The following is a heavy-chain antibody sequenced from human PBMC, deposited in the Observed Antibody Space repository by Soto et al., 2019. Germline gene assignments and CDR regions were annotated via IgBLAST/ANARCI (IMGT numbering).Heavy chain of an antibody. CDR1: GDSFSGYH. V-gene: IGHV4-34*01. CDR3: ARGLSRYFDFWSGAPRVFDI. J-gene: IGHJ3*02. Sequence: SETLSLTCAVYGDSFSGYHWSWIRQPPGKGLEWVGEIDQSGGTIYNPSLESRVTISGDTSKNQFSLRLSSVAAADTAVYYCARGLSRYFDFWSGAPRVFDIWGQGTVVTVSS. CDR2: IDQSGGT. D-gene: IGHD3-3*01.